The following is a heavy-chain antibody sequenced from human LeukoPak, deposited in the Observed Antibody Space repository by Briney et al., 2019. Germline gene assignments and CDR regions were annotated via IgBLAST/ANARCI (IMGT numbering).Heavy chain of an antibody. CDR2: ITRTGSNT. V-gene: IGHV3-23*01. J-gene: IGHJ5*02. CDR3: AKDMGGRLGP. D-gene: IGHD1-26*01. Sequence: GGSLRLSCAATGFTISSSATTWVRQAPGKGLDWVSTITRTGSNTFYADSVKGRFTISRDNPNNTLYLQMNSLKVEDTAIYFCAKDMGGRLGPWGQGTLVTVSS. CDR1: GFTISSSA.